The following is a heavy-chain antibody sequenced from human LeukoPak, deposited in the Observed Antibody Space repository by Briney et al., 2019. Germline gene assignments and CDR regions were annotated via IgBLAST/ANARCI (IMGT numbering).Heavy chain of an antibody. V-gene: IGHV3-73*01. Sequence: PGGSLRLSCAASGVTFSGSAMHWVRQASGKGLGWVGRIRSKANSYATAYAASVKGRFTISRDDSKNTAYLQMNSLKTEDTAVYYCTRQPSSSTDYWGQGTLVTVSS. D-gene: IGHD2-15*01. CDR3: TRQPSSSTDY. CDR1: GVTFSGSA. J-gene: IGHJ4*02. CDR2: IRSKANSYAT.